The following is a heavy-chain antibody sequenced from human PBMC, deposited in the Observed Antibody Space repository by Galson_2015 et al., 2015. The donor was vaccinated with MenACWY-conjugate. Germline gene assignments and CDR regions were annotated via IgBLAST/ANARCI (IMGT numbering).Heavy chain of an antibody. CDR1: GFIFNTYW. Sequence: SLRLSCAASGFIFNTYWMHWVRQAPGKGLVWVSRINPGGSSTTYADSVKDRFTISRDNAKNTLYLQMNSLRPEDTAVFYYAKTRGASFYFDSWGQGTLVTVPS. CDR3: AKTRGASFYFDS. V-gene: IGHV3-74*01. J-gene: IGHJ4*02. CDR2: INPGGSST. D-gene: IGHD1-26*01.